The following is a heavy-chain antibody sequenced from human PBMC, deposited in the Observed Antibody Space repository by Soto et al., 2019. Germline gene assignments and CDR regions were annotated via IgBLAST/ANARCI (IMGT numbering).Heavy chain of an antibody. J-gene: IGHJ5*02. CDR3: ARGGVLVPAATLVAESDP. V-gene: IGHV4-59*01. D-gene: IGHD2-2*01. CDR1: GGSLSSYY. Sequence: SETLSLTCTVSGGSLSSYYWRWIRQPPGKGPEWSGYIYYSGSTNYNPSLKSRVTISVDTSKNQFSLKLSSVTAADTAVYYCARGGVLVPAATLVAESDPWGQGSLLTVSS. CDR2: IYYSGST.